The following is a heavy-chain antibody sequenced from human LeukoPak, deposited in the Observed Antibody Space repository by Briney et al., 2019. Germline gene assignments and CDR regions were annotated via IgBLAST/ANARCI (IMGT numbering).Heavy chain of an antibody. D-gene: IGHD2-15*01. CDR2: IYSGGTT. J-gene: IGHJ3*02. CDR3: AKDGGGYCSGGSCYRGAFDI. Sequence: GGSLRLSCAASGFTVSSNYMSWVRQAPGKGLEWVSVIYSGGTTYYADSVKGRFTISRDNSKNTLYLQMNSLRAEDTAVYYCAKDGGGYCSGGSCYRGAFDIWGQGTMVTVSS. CDR1: GFTVSSNY. V-gene: IGHV3-66*01.